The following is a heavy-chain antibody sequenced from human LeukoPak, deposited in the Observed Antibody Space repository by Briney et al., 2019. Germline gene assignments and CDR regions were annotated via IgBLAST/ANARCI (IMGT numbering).Heavy chain of an antibody. CDR1: GGSISSYY. CDR3: ARVLRFGGLLFFDY. J-gene: IGHJ4*02. V-gene: IGHV4-59*01. Sequence: PSETLSLTCTVSGGSISSYYWSWIRQPPGKGLEWIGYIYYSGSTNYNPSLKSRVTISVDTSKNQFSLKLSSVTAADTAVYYCARVLRFGGLLFFDYWGQGTLVTVSS. D-gene: IGHD3-10*01. CDR2: IYYSGST.